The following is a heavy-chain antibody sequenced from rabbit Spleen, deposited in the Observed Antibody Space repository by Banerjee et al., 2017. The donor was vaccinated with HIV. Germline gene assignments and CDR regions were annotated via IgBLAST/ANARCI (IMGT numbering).Heavy chain of an antibody. CDR1: GFTLSSYY. Sequence: QQLVESGGRLVKPGASLTLTCNSSGFTLSSYYMNWVRQAPGKGLEWIGCIYSVFGITYYANWVYGRFSISRENAPNTVFRQMTSLTAADSATYFCARDGAGGSYFALWGPGTLVTVS. D-gene: IGHD8-1*01. CDR2: IYSVFGIT. V-gene: IGHV1S7*01. CDR3: ARDGAGGSYFAL. J-gene: IGHJ4*01.